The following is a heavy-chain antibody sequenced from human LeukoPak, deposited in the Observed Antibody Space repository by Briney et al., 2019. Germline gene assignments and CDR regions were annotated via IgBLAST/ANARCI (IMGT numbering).Heavy chain of an antibody. CDR3: ARDDGIRTVDY. D-gene: IGHD5-18*01. J-gene: IGHJ4*02. V-gene: IGHV3-7*01. Sequence: GGSLILSCAASEFTFSTYWMSWVRQTPRRGLEWVANIKPDGSETYYVDSVMGRFTISRDNAKNSLYLQMSSLRAEDTAVYYCARDDGIRTVDYWGQGTLVTVSS. CDR2: IKPDGSET. CDR1: EFTFSTYW.